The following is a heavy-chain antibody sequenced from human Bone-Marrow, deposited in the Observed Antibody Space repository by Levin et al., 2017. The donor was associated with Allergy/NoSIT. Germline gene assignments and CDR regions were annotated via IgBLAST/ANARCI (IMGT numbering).Heavy chain of an antibody. Sequence: GESLKISCAASGFTFSSYGMHWVRQAPGKGLEWVAVIWYDGSNKYYADSVKGRFTISRDNSKNTLYLQMNSLRAEDTAVYYWARSIGSALAAAARHYYYYGMDVWGKGTTVTVSS. D-gene: IGHD6-13*01. CDR2: IWYDGSNK. J-gene: IGHJ6*04. CDR3: ARSIGSALAAAARHYYYYGMDV. CDR1: GFTFSSYG. V-gene: IGHV3-33*01.